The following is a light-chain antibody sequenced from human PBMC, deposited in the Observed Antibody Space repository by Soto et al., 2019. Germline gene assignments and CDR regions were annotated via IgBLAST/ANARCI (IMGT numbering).Light chain of an antibody. V-gene: IGKV3-11*01. CDR2: DAS. CDR1: DTLNIY. CDR3: AQRYHWSSPT. Sequence: SPATLSLYQGERATLSCRASDTLNIYLACYQQNSGQAPRLIIYDASNRATGIPARFSGSGSGTDFTLTISSLVPEDSAIYYGAQRYHWSSPTLRHGTRLEI. J-gene: IGKJ5*01.